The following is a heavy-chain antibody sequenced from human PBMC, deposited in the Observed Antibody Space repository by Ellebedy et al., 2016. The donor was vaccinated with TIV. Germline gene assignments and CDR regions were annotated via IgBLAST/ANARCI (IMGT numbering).Heavy chain of an antibody. CDR1: GYTFTYYG. Sequence: AASVKVSCKASGYTFTYYGITWVRQAPGQGLEWMGWITAYNGNRNYAQKLQDRVTMTTDKSTSTACMELRSLRSDNTAVYYCARYRLGQGLAYQFLDYWGQGTLVTVSS. D-gene: IGHD2-2*01. J-gene: IGHJ4*02. CDR3: ARYRLGQGLAYQFLDY. V-gene: IGHV1-18*04. CDR2: ITAYNGNR.